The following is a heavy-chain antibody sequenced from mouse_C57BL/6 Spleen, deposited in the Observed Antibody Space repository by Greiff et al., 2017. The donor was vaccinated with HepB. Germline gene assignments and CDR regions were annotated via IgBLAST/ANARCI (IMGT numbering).Heavy chain of an antibody. CDR3: ARAGYDYDDVWYFDV. V-gene: IGHV1-55*01. CDR1: GYTFTSYW. CDR2: IYPGSGST. D-gene: IGHD2-4*01. Sequence: QVQLQQPGAELVKPGASVKMSCKASGYTFTSYWITWVKQRPGQGLEWIGDIYPGSGSTNYNEKFKSKATLTVDTSSSTAYMQLSSLTSEDSAVYYCARAGYDYDDVWYFDVWGTGTTVTVSS. J-gene: IGHJ1*03.